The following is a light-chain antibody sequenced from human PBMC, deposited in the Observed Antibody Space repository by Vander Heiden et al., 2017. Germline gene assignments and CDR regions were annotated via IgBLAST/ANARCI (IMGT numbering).Light chain of an antibody. V-gene: IGKV3-15*01. CDR2: RAS. Sequence: EIVMTQSPATLSVSPGERATLSCRASQSVGTNLAWYQQKPGQAPRLLIYRASTRATGFPARFSGTRSGTEFTLTISSLQSEDFAVYYCQQYNNWLLTFGGGTKVEIK. CDR3: QQYNNWLLT. CDR1: QSVGTN. J-gene: IGKJ4*01.